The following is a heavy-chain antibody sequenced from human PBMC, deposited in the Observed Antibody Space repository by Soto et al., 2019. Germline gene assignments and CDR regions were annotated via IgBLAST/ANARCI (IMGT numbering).Heavy chain of an antibody. J-gene: IGHJ4*02. CDR1: GCSVSSGRYY. CDR2: IYYSGST. V-gene: IGHV4-61*01. Sequence: SETQSLTGSVSGCSVSSGRYYLSWLRPPPGKGLEWIGYIYYSGSTNYNPSLKSRVTISVDTSKNQFSLKLSSVTAADTAVYYCARARAAAVPSAAAVDEWGQGTLVTVSS. CDR3: ARARAAAVPSAAAVDE. D-gene: IGHD6-13*01.